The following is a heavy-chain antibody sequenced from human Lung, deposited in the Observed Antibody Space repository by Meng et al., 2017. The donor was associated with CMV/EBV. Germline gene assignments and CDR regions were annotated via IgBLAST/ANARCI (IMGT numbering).Heavy chain of an antibody. D-gene: IGHD3-10*01. J-gene: IGHJ5*02. V-gene: IGHV1-8*03. CDR1: GYTFTSYD. Sequence: ASXXVSCKASGYTFTSYDINRVRQATGQGLEWMGWMNPNSGNTGYAQKFQGRVTITRNTSISTAYMELSSLRSEDTAVYYCARGQGTGWLDPWGQGTLVTVSS. CDR2: MNPNSGNT. CDR3: ARGQGTGWLDP.